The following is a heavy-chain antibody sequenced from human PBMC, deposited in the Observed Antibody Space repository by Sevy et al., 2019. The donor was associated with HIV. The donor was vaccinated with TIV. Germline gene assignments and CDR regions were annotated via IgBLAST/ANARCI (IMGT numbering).Heavy chain of an antibody. J-gene: IGHJ5*02. CDR2: FDPENGET. Sequence: ASVKVSCKVSGYTLTELSMHWVRQAPGKGLEWMGGFDPENGETIYAQKFQGRVTITEDTSTDTAYMELSSLRSEDTAVYYCATELWFRESDWFDPWGQGTLVTVSS. CDR1: GYTLTELS. CDR3: ATELWFRESDWFDP. V-gene: IGHV1-24*01. D-gene: IGHD3-10*01.